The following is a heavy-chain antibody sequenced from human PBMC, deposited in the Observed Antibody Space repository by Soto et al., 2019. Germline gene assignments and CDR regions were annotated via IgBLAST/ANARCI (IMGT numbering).Heavy chain of an antibody. Sequence: ASVKVSCKASGYSFTNNDVSWVRQATGQGLEWMGWMNPGSGDTGYAQKFQGRVTMTRDISIASAYMELSSLRSDDTAIYYCARMATFGSLNWFDPWGQGTLVTVSS. J-gene: IGHJ5*02. CDR1: GYSFTNND. CDR2: MNPGSGDT. CDR3: ARMATFGSLNWFDP. V-gene: IGHV1-8*01. D-gene: IGHD3-16*01.